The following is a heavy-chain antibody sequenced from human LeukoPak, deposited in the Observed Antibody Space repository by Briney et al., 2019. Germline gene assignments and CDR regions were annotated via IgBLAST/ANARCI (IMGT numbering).Heavy chain of an antibody. CDR2: INHSGST. CDR1: GGSISSYY. D-gene: IGHD4-23*01. V-gene: IGHV4-34*01. Sequence: SETLSLTCTVSGGSISSYYWSWIRQPPGKGLEWIGEINHSGSTNYNPSLKSRVTISVDTSKNQFSLKLSSVTAADTAVYYCARKNGGNSGGYFDYWGQGTLVTVSS. CDR3: ARKNGGNSGGYFDY. J-gene: IGHJ4*02.